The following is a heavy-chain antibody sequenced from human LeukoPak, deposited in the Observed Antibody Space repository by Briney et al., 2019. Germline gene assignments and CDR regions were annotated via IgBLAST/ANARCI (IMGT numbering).Heavy chain of an antibody. J-gene: IGHJ4*02. Sequence: GXLRLSCAASGFTVSSNYMSWVRQAPGKGLEWGSVIYSGGSTYYTDSVKGRFTISRDNSKNTLYLQMNSLRAEDTAVYYCARARIFDYWGQGTLVTVSS. CDR3: ARARIFDY. CDR2: IYSGGST. D-gene: IGHD2-15*01. CDR1: GFTVSSNY. V-gene: IGHV3-53*01.